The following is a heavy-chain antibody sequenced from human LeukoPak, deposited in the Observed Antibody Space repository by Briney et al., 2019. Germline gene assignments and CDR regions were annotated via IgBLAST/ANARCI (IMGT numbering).Heavy chain of an antibody. V-gene: IGHV3-53*01. CDR2: IYSGGST. Sequence: PGGSLRLSCAASGFTVSSNYMSWVRQAPGKGLEWVSVIYSGGSTYYADSVKGRFTISRDNSKNTLYLQMNSLRAEDTAVYYCARIRVNSGSYGAFDIWGQGTMVTVSS. J-gene: IGHJ3*02. CDR1: GFTVSSNY. CDR3: ARIRVNSGSYGAFDI. D-gene: IGHD3-10*01.